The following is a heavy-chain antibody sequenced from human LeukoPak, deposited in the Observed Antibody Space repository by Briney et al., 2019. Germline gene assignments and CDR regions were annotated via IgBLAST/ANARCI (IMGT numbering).Heavy chain of an antibody. CDR2: ISGTSSTR. V-gene: IGHV3-48*01. D-gene: IGHD1-26*01. CDR3: ATSGNYRFDY. J-gene: IGHJ4*02. Sequence: GGSLRLSCAGSGFSFSSYRMNWVRQAPGKGLEWVSFISGTSSTRDYADSVKGRFTISRDNTQNSLYLQMNSLRGEDTAVYYCATSGNYRFDYWGQGTLVTVSS. CDR1: GFSFSSYR.